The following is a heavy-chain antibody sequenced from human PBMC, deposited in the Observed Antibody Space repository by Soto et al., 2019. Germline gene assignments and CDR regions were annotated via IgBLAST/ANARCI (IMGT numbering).Heavy chain of an antibody. CDR2: INPNSGGT. D-gene: IGHD2-15*01. CDR1: GYTFTGYY. V-gene: IGHV1-2*02. Sequence: ASVKVSCKASGYTFTGYYMYWVRQAPGQGLEWMGWINPNSGGTNYAQKFQGRVTMTRDTSISTAYMELSRLRSDDTAVYYCARVNVVVVAATREYYFDYWGQGTLVTVSS. CDR3: ARVNVVVVAATREYYFDY. J-gene: IGHJ4*02.